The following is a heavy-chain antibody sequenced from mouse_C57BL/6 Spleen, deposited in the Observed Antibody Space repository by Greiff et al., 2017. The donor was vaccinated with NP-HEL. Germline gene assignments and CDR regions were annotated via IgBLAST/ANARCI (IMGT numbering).Heavy chain of an antibody. CDR1: GFTFTDYY. Sequence: VQLQQSGAELVRPGASVKLSCTASGFTFTDYYINWVKQRPGQGLEWIARIYPGSGNTYYTAKFKGKATLTAETSSSTAYMQLSSLTSEDSAVYCCATGLYYAMDYWGQGTSVTVSS. V-gene: IGHV1-76*01. J-gene: IGHJ4*01. CDR3: ATGLYYAMDY. CDR2: IYPGSGNT.